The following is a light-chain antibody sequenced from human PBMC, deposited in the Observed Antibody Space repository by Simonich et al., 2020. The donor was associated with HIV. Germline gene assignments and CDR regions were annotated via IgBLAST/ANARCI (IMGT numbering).Light chain of an antibody. CDR1: QSVGSN. Sequence: EIVMTQSPATLSVSPGERATLSCRASQSVGSNLVWYQQKPGQAPRLLIYGASTRATGIPARFSGSGSGTDFTLTISSLQSEDFAVYYCQHYNNWPFTFGPGTKVDIK. V-gene: IGKV3-15*01. CDR3: QHYNNWPFT. J-gene: IGKJ3*01. CDR2: GAS.